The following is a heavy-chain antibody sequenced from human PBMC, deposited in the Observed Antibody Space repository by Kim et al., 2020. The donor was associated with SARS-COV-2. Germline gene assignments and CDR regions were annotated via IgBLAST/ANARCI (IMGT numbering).Heavy chain of an antibody. V-gene: IGHV3-23*01. Sequence: DSVKGRFTISRDKSKNTLYLQMNSLRAEDTAVYYCAKGIKAVAGTPEFYYWGQGTLVTVSS. CDR3: AKGIKAVAGTPEFYY. D-gene: IGHD6-19*01. J-gene: IGHJ4*02.